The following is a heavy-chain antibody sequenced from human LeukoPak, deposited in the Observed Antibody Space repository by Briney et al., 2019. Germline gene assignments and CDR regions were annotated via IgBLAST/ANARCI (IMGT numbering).Heavy chain of an antibody. CDR2: ISYDGSNK. CDR3: AKDQSGYYDYVWGSYRYTPLDY. CDR1: GFTFSSYG. J-gene: IGHJ4*02. D-gene: IGHD3-16*02. Sequence: GSLRLSCAASGFTFSSYGMHWVRQAPGKGLEWVAVISYDGSNKYYADSVKGRLTISRDNSKNTLYLQMNSLRAEDTAVYYCAKDQSGYYDYVWGSYRYTPLDYWGQGTLVTVSS. V-gene: IGHV3-30*18.